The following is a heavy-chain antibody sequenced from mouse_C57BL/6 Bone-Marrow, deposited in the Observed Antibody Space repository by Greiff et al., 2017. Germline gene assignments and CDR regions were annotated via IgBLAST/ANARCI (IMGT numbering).Heavy chain of an antibody. CDR1: GYTFTSYW. V-gene: IGHV1-64*01. CDR3: ARWAYRRDAMDY. Sequence: QVQLKQPGAELVKPGASVKLSCKASGYTFTSYWMHWVKQRPGQGLEWIGMIHPNSGSTNYNEKFKSKATLTVDKSSSTAYMQLSSLTSEDSAVYYCARWAYRRDAMDYWGQGTSVTVSS. D-gene: IGHD2-12*01. J-gene: IGHJ4*01. CDR2: IHPNSGST.